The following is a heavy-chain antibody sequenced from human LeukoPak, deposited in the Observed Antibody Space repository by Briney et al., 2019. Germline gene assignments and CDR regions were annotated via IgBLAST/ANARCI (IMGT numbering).Heavy chain of an antibody. Sequence: GGSLRLSCAASGFTFSTYAMHWVRQAPGKGLEWVAVISYDGSNKYYADSVKGRFTISRDNSKNTLYLQVNSLRAEDTAVYYCARVIRAYYYYYGMDVWGQGTTVTVSS. V-gene: IGHV3-30-3*01. CDR1: GFTFSTYA. D-gene: IGHD3-10*01. CDR2: ISYDGSNK. CDR3: ARVIRAYYYYYGMDV. J-gene: IGHJ6*02.